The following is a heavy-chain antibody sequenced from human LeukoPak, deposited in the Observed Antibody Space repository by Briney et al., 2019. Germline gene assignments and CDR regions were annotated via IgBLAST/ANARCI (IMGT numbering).Heavy chain of an antibody. J-gene: IGHJ6*02. D-gene: IGHD2-15*01. CDR3: TTDRCSGGSCYVGYYYGMDV. CDR1: GFTFSNAW. CDR2: IKSKTDGGTT. V-gene: IGHV3-15*01. Sequence: GGSLRLSCAASGFTFSNAWMSWVRQAPGKGLEWVGRIKSKTDGGTTDYAAPVKGRFTISRDDSKNTLYLQMNSLKTEDTAVYYCTTDRCSGGSCYVGYYYGMDVWGQGTTVTVSS.